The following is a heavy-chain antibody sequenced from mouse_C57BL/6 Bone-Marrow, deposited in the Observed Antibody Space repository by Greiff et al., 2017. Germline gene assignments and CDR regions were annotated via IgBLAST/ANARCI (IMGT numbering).Heavy chain of an antibody. CDR3: TAYYSNYFYAMDY. Sequence: DVMLVESGGGFVQPGGSMKLSCVASGFTFSNYWMNWVRQSPEKGVGWGAQIRLKSDNYATHYAESVKGRFTISRDDSKSSVYLQMNNLRAEDTGIYYCTAYYSNYFYAMDYWGQGTSVTVSS. D-gene: IGHD2-5*01. V-gene: IGHV6-3*01. J-gene: IGHJ4*01. CDR2: IRLKSDNYAT. CDR1: GFTFSNYW.